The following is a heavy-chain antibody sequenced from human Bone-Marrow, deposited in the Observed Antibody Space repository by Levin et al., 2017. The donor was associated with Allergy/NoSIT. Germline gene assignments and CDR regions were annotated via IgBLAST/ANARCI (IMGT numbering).Heavy chain of an antibody. CDR1: GFTFSNYG. Sequence: LSLTCAASGFTFSNYGMNWVRQAPGKGLEWVAIISYDGSTKHYGDSVKGRFTIARDNSKNTVYLEMNSLRGEDTAVYYCARVKGRDSGYDFLGEHWGQGTLVTVSS. D-gene: IGHD5-12*01. V-gene: IGHV3-30*03. CDR3: ARVKGRDSGYDFLGEH. CDR2: ISYDGSTK. J-gene: IGHJ4*02.